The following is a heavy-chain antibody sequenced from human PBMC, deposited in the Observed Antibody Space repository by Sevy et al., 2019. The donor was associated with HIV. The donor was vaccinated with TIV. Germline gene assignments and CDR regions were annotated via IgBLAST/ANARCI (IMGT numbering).Heavy chain of an antibody. D-gene: IGHD3-22*01. CDR2: ISSSSNYI. Sequence: GGSLRLSCRVSGFSFQYSMNWVRQAPGKGLEWVSSISSSSNYIYYADSLKGRFTVSRDNAKNSVYLQMNSLRAEDTAVYYCARDRRELSYDNSGYSDAFDIWGQGTLVTVSS. CDR3: ARDRRELSYDNSGYSDAFDI. V-gene: IGHV3-21*01. J-gene: IGHJ3*02. CDR1: GFSFQYS.